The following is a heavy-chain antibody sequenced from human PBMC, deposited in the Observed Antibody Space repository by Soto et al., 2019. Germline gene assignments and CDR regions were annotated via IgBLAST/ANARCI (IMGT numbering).Heavy chain of an antibody. CDR3: ARGEAVVTAIRYYYYGMDV. Sequence: QVQLVQSGAEVKKPGSSVKVSCKASGGTFSSYAISWVRQAPGQGLEWMGGIIPIFGTANYAQKFQGRVTITADEXXSXAXXELSRLRSEDTAVYYCARGEAVVTAIRYYYYGMDVWGQGTTVTVSS. V-gene: IGHV1-69*12. D-gene: IGHD2-21*02. CDR2: IIPIFGTA. CDR1: GGTFSSYA. J-gene: IGHJ6*02.